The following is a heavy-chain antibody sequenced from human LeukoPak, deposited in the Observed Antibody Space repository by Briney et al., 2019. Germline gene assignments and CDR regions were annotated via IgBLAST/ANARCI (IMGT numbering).Heavy chain of an antibody. CDR1: GGYISTYY. CDR3: ARAFSAWPHAFDV. D-gene: IGHD6-19*01. Sequence: PSETLSLTCSVSGGYISTYYWGWVRQTPGQGLAWVGYISYSGTTTYSPSLQSRVTISLDTSENQFSLRLNSLTAADTAVYYCARAFSAWPHAFDVWGQGTMVTVSS. J-gene: IGHJ3*01. V-gene: IGHV4-59*13. CDR2: ISYSGTT.